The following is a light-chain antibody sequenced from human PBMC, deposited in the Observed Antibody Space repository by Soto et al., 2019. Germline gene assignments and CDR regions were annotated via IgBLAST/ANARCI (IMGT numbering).Light chain of an antibody. V-gene: IGKV3-15*01. CDR1: QSVSSN. Sequence: IVMTHSPATLSVSPGERATLSCRASQSVSSNLAWYQQKPGQAPRLLIYGASTRATGIPARFSGSRSGTEFTLTISSLQSEDFAVYYCQQYNNWPYTFGQGTKLEIK. CDR2: GAS. J-gene: IGKJ2*01. CDR3: QQYNNWPYT.